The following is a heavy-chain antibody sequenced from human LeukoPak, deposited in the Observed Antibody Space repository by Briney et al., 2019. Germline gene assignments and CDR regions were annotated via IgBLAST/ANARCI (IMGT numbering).Heavy chain of an antibody. D-gene: IGHD2-21*02. CDR2: IYHSGST. V-gene: IGHV4-4*02. J-gene: IGHJ4*02. CDR1: GGSISSSNW. CDR3: ARGPHCGGDCYSDY. Sequence: SETLSLTCAVSGGSISSSNWWSWVRQPPGKGLEWIGEIYHSGSTNYNPSLKSRVTISVDTSKNQFSLKLSSVTAADTAVYYCARGPHCGGDCYSDYWGQGTLVTVSS.